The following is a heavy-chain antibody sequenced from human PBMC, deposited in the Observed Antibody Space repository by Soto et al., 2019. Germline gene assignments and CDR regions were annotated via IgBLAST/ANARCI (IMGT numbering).Heavy chain of an antibody. CDR3: ARGDKGAFDM. V-gene: IGHV3-74*01. CDR2: IHSDGSST. Sequence: EVQLVESGGGLVQPGGSLRLSCAASGFTFSYYWMHWVRQAPGQGLVWVSRIHSDGSSTTYADSVKGRFTISRDNAKNTLYLQMNSLRAEDTAVYYCARGDKGAFDMWGQGTMDSVSS. J-gene: IGHJ3*02. D-gene: IGHD2-21*02. CDR1: GFTFSYYW.